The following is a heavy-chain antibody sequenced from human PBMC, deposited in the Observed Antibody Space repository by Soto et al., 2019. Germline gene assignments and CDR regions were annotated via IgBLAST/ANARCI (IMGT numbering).Heavy chain of an antibody. CDR2: IWYDGSNK. V-gene: IGHV3-33*01. CDR3: ARDRGSSSWSYYFDN. Sequence: GGSLRLSCAASGFTFSSYGMHWVRQAPGKGLEWVAVIWYDGSNKYYADSVKGRFTISRDNSKNTLYLQMNSLRAEDTAVYYCARDRGSSSWSYYFDNWGQGTLVTVSS. D-gene: IGHD6-13*01. CDR1: GFTFSSYG. J-gene: IGHJ4*02.